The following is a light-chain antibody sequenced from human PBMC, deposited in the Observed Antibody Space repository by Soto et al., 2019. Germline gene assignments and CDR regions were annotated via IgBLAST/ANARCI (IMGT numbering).Light chain of an antibody. Sequence: QAVVTQSSSASASLGSSVSLTCTLSSGHSSYIIAWHQQQPGKAPRYLMKLEGSGSYNKGSGVPDRFSGSSSGADRYLTISNLQFEDEADYYCETWDSNTYVFGTGTKLPVL. CDR3: ETWDSNTYV. CDR2: LEGSGSY. J-gene: IGLJ1*01. V-gene: IGLV4-60*02. CDR1: SGHSSYI.